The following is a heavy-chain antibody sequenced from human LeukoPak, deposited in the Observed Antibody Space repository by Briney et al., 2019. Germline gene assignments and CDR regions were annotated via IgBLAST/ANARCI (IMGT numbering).Heavy chain of an antibody. D-gene: IGHD4-17*01. Sequence: GGSLRLSCAASGFAFSTYAMHWVRQAPGKGLEWVAAISYDGINKYYAGSVKGRFTISRDSFKNTLYLQMNSLRAEDTAVYYCATARVTYGDYSSFDYWGQGTLVTVSS. CDR3: ATARVTYGDYSSFDY. CDR1: GFAFSTYA. J-gene: IGHJ4*02. V-gene: IGHV3-30*04. CDR2: ISYDGINK.